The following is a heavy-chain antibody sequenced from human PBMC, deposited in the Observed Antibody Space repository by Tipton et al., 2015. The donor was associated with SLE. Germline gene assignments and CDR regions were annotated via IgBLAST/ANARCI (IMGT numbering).Heavy chain of an antibody. Sequence: LRLSCAVYGGSFSGYYWSWIRQSPGKGLEWIGGINHSGITTYNTSLKSRVTISVDTSKNQFSLKVMSVTAADTAVYYCAREARRTWRAFDVWGQGTLVTVSS. CDR2: INHSGIT. V-gene: IGHV4-34*01. CDR1: GGSFSGYY. J-gene: IGHJ3*01. CDR3: AREARRTWRAFDV.